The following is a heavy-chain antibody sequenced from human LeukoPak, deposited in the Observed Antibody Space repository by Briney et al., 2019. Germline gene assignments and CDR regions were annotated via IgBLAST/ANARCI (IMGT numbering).Heavy chain of an antibody. V-gene: IGHV3-7*01. J-gene: IGHJ4*02. Sequence: GGSLRLSCAASGFTFSSYWMSWVRQAPGKGLEWVANIKQDGSEKYYVDSVKGRFTISRDNAKNSLYLQMNSLRAEDTAVYYCARDPVVGLDWLTPKTFDYWGQGTLVTVSS. CDR2: IKQDGSEK. CDR1: GFTFSSYW. D-gene: IGHD3/OR15-3a*01. CDR3: ARDPVVGLDWLTPKTFDY.